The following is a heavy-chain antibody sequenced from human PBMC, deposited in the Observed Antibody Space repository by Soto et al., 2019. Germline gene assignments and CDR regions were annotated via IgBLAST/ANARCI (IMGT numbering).Heavy chain of an antibody. Sequence: GASVKVSCKGSGETRTDFSMHWVRQAPGQGPEWMGWLSVGNGDTKYSQKFQGRVTTTRDTSARTAYMELSNLRSEDTAVYYCATSEGDCGGGSCYNYFYYYGMDVWGQGTTVTVSS. CDR2: LSVGNGDT. CDR1: GETRTDFS. CDR3: ATSEGDCGGGSCYNYFYYYGMDV. J-gene: IGHJ6*02. V-gene: IGHV1-3*01. D-gene: IGHD2-15*01.